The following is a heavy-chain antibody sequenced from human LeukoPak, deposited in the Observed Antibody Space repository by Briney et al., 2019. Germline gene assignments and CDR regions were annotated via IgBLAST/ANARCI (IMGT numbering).Heavy chain of an antibody. Sequence: PSETLSLTCTVSGGSISSSSFYWGWIRQPPGKGLEWIGTIYYSGSTYYNPSLKSRVTISVDTSKNQFSLKLSSVTAADTAVYYCARHDRAAVGDWEFDPWGQGTLVTASS. CDR1: GGSISSSSFY. CDR2: IYYSGST. D-gene: IGHD6-13*01. CDR3: ARHDRAAVGDWEFDP. V-gene: IGHV4-39*01. J-gene: IGHJ5*02.